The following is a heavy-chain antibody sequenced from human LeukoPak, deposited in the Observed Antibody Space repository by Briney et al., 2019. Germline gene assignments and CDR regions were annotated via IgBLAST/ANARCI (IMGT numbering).Heavy chain of an antibody. CDR1: GFSLSTSGMC. J-gene: IGHJ4*02. CDR3: ARIPLGQLVFDY. CDR2: IDWDDDK. V-gene: IGHV2-70*11. D-gene: IGHD6-13*01. Sequence: SGPALVKPTQTLTLTCTFSGFSLSTSGMCVSWIRQPPGKALEWLARIDWDDDKCYSTSLKTRLTISKDTSKNQVVLTMTNMDPVDTATYYCARIPLGQLVFDYWGQGTLVTVSS.